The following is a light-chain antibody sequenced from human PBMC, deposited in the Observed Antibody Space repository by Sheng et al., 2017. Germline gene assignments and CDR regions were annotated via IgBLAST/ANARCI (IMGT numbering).Light chain of an antibody. J-gene: IGLJ2*01. CDR3: CSYADSYTPL. CDR2: GVS. V-gene: IGLV2-11*01. Sequence: QSALTQPRSVSGSPGQSVTISCTGTSSDVGVSYSVSWYQQHPGKAPKLMIYGVSERPSGVPDRFSDSKSGNTASLTISGLQPEDEAIYYCCSYADSYTPLFGGGTKLTVL. CDR1: SSDVGVSYS.